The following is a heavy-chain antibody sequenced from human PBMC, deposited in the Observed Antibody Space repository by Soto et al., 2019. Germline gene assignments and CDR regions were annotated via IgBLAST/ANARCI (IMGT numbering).Heavy chain of an antibody. CDR1: GFTFSGSA. J-gene: IGHJ6*03. CDR3: XXPAGYXSXTSCYGDADYYYYYMDV. Sequence: GGSLRLSCAASGFTFSGSAMHWVRQASGKGLEWVGRIRSKANSYATAYAASVKGRFTISRDDSKNTAYLQMNSLKTEDTAXXXXXXPAGYXSXTSCYGDADYYYYYMDVWGKGTTVTVSS. CDR2: IRSKANSYAT. D-gene: IGHD2-2*01. V-gene: IGHV3-73*01.